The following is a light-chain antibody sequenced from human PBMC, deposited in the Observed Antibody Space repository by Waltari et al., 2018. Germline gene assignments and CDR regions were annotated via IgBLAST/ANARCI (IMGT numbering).Light chain of an antibody. CDR1: ALSKKY. CDR3: YSTDFSGHDRV. J-gene: IGLJ3*02. CDR2: EDI. Sequence: SYELTQPPSVSVSPGQTARLTCPGDALSKKYAYWYQQKSGQAPVLVIYEDIKRPTGIPERFSGSSSGTTATLTISGAHVDDEADYYCYSTDFSGHDRVFGGGTKLTIL. V-gene: IGLV3-10*01.